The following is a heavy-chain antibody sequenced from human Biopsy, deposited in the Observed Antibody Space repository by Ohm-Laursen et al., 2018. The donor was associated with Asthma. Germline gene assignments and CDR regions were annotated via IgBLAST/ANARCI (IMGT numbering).Heavy chain of an antibody. CDR1: GFTFSSYA. D-gene: IGHD5-24*01. Sequence: SLRLSCAASGFTFSSYAMHWVRQAPGKGLEWVAVISYDGSNKYYADSVKGRFTISRDNSKNTLYLQMNSLRGDDTAVYYCARDMNRDGWYFDYWGQGTLVTVSS. CDR2: ISYDGSNK. CDR3: ARDMNRDGWYFDY. J-gene: IGHJ4*02. V-gene: IGHV3-30-3*01.